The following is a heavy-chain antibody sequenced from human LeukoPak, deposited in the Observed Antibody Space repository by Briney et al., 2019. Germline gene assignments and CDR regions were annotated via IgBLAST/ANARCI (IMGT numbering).Heavy chain of an antibody. V-gene: IGHV4-59*12. Sequence: SETLSLTCTVSGGSISRYYWSWIRQPPGKGLEWIGYIYYSGSTNYNPSLKSRVTISLDTSKNQFSLKLSSVTAADTVVYYCARDIKLGISGYYYMDVWGKGTTVTVSS. D-gene: IGHD7-27*01. CDR3: ARDIKLGISGYYYMDV. CDR2: IYYSGST. J-gene: IGHJ6*03. CDR1: GGSISRYY.